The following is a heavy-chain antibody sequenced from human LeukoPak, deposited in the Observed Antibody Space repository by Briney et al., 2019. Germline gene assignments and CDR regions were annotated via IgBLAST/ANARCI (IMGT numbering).Heavy chain of an antibody. J-gene: IGHJ3*01. CDR3: ARDRAHVGTVVDAFDV. Sequence: ASVKVSCKASGYIFTGYYMHWVRQAPGQGLEWMGWISPNSGGTNYAQEFQGRVTMTRDTSTTTAYMELSGLRSGDTAMYYCARDRAHVGTVVDAFDVWGQGTMVTVSS. CDR2: ISPNSGGT. V-gene: IGHV1-2*02. CDR1: GYIFTGYY. D-gene: IGHD4-23*01.